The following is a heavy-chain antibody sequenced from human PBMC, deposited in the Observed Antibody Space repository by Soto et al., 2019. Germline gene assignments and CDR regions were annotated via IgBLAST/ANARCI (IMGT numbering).Heavy chain of an antibody. J-gene: IGHJ6*02. D-gene: IGHD2-2*01. CDR2: IIPIFGTA. CDR1: GGTFSSYA. Sequence: QVQLVQSGAEVKKPGSSVKVSCKASGGTFSSYAISWVRQAPGQGLEWMGGIIPIFGTANYAQKFQGRVTITADESTSTAYMELSSLRSEDTAVYYCARDPYEYQPHYYYYGMDVWGQGTTVTVS. V-gene: IGHV1-69*01. CDR3: ARDPYEYQPHYYYYGMDV.